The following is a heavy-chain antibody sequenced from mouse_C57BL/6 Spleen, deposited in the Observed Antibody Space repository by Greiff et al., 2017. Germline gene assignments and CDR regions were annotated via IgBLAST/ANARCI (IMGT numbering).Heavy chain of an antibody. CDR1: GYAFSSSW. CDR2: IYPGGGAT. D-gene: IGHD1-1*01. CDR3: ARLTTVVARGFDY. Sequence: QVQLQQSGPELVKPGASVKISCKASGYAFSSSWMNWVKQRPGKGLEWIGRIYPGGGATNYNGKFKGKATLTADKSSSTAYMQLSSLPSEDSAVYFCARLTTVVARGFDYWGQGTTLTVSS. V-gene: IGHV1-82*01. J-gene: IGHJ2*01.